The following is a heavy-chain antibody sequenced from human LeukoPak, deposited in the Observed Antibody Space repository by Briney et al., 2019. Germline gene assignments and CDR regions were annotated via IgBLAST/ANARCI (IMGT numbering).Heavy chain of an antibody. CDR1: XXXXXGAW. Sequence: GGSLRLXCXXSXXXXXGAWXHWVRQVPGKGLVWVSRINPDGTDIRYADSVKGRFTISRDDAKNTLFLHMNSLRVEDTAVYYCARVFGPGLDEYFHLWGQGTLVTVSS. D-gene: IGHD3-10*01. CDR2: INPDGTDI. J-gene: IGHJ1*01. V-gene: IGHV3-74*01. CDR3: ARVFGPGLDEYFHL.